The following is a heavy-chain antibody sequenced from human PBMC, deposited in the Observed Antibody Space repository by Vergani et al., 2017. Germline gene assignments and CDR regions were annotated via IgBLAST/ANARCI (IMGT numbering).Heavy chain of an antibody. D-gene: IGHD6-13*01. J-gene: IGHJ4*02. CDR3: ARGGDSSSSWYDY. CDR1: GGSFSGYY. V-gene: IGHV4-34*01. CDR2: INHSGST. Sequence: QVQLQQWGAGLLKPSETLSLTCAVYGGSFSGYYWSWIRQPPGKGLEWIGEINHSGSTNYNPSLKSRVTISVDTSKNQFSLKLGSVTAADTAVYYCARGGDSSSSWYDYWGQGTLVTVSS.